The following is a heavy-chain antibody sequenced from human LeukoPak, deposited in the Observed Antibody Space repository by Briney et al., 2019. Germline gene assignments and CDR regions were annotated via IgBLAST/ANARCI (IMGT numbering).Heavy chain of an antibody. Sequence: GGSLRLACAASGFTFSSYWMSWVRQAPGKGLEWVANIKQDGSEKYYVDSVKGRFTISRDNAKNSLYLQMNSLRAEDTAVCYCAREVAGTGGYYFDYWGQGTLVTVSS. CDR3: AREVAGTGGYYFDY. D-gene: IGHD6-13*01. J-gene: IGHJ4*02. CDR2: IKQDGSEK. V-gene: IGHV3-7*03. CDR1: GFTFSSYW.